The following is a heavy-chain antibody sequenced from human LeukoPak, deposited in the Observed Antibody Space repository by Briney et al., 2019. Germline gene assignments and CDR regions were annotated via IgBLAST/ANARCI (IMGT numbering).Heavy chain of an antibody. J-gene: IGHJ4*02. CDR1: VFTFSSYW. CDR3: ASPYGSGSYWAFDY. CDR2: IKQDGSEK. Sequence: GGSLRLSCAASVFTFSSYWMSWVRQAPGKGLEWVANIKQDGSEKYYVDSVKGRFTIPRDNAKNSLYLQMNSLRAEDTAVYYCASPYGSGSYWAFDYWGQGTLVTVSS. D-gene: IGHD3-10*01. V-gene: IGHV3-7*01.